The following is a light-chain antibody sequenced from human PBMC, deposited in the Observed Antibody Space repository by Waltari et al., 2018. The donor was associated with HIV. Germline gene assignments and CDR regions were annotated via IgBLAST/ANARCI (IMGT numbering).Light chain of an antibody. J-gene: IGLJ2*01. CDR3: ASYTTTTTPHMV. CDR1: SSDVGAYNF. V-gene: IGLV2-14*01. Sequence: QSALTQPASVSGSPGQSIAISCTGTSSDVGAYNFVSLYQQNPDKAPKLLIYEAAHRPSGVSDRFSGSKSGNTASLTISGLQAEDEADYYCASYTTTTTPHMVFGGGTRLSVL. CDR2: EAA.